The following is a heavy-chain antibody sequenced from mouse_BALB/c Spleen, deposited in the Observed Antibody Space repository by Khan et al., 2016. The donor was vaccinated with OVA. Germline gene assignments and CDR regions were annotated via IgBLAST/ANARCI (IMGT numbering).Heavy chain of an antibody. J-gene: IGHJ4*01. CDR2: ISSSGRT. D-gene: IGHD2-3*01. CDR3: ARYNGYYRYAMDH. CDR1: GYSITNGNHW. Sequence: VQLKESGPGLVKPSQTVYLTCNVTGYSITNGNHWWNWIRQDSGHKLEWMGYISSSGRTDSNPSIKSQISIHRDTSKNQLFLQLNYVTLEDIATYYCARYNGYYRYAMDHWAQTTSVTVSS. V-gene: IGHV3-4*02.